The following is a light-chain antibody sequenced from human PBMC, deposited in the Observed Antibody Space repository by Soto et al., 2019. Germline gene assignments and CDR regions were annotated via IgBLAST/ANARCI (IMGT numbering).Light chain of an antibody. CDR1: QXISNN. CDR2: GAS. CDR3: XXYNNWWT. V-gene: IGKV3-15*01. Sequence: EIVMTQSPATLSVSPGXRXTXXXXASQXISNNLAWYHQRPGQAPRLLIYGASTRATGIPARFSGSGSGTEFTLTISSLQXXXXAXXXCXXYNNWWTFGQGTRVEIK. J-gene: IGKJ1*01.